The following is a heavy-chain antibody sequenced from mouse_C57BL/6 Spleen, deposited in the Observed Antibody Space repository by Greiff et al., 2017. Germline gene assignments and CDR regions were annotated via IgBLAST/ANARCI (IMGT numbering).Heavy chain of an antibody. D-gene: IGHD2-1*01. CDR3: ARKGDGNSYYFDY. Sequence: QVQLKQPGAELVKPGASVKLSCKASGYTFTSYWMQWVKQRPGQGLEWIGEIDPSDSYTNYNQKFKGKATLTVDTSSSTAYMQLSSLTSEDSAVYYCARKGDGNSYYFDYWGQGTTLTVSS. V-gene: IGHV1-50*01. CDR1: GYTFTSYW. J-gene: IGHJ2*01. CDR2: IDPSDSYT.